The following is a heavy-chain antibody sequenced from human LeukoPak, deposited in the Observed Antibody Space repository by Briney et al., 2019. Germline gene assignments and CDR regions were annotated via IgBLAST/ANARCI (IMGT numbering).Heavy chain of an antibody. CDR1: VGSISGYY. CDR3: ARRAVAENYFDY. V-gene: IGHV4-4*09. J-gene: IGHJ4*02. CDR2: IYSSGST. Sequence: SETLSLTCTVSVGSISGYYWSWIRQPPGKGLEWIGYIYSSGSTTYNSSLKSRVTISVDTSKDQFSLKLSSVTAADPAVYYCARRAVAENYFDYWGQGTLVTVSS. D-gene: IGHD6-19*01.